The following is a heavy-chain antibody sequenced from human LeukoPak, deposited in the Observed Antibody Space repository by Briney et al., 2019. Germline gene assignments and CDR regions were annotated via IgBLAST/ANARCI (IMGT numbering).Heavy chain of an antibody. CDR3: ARGGTARYDFWSGYYPRFDY. CDR2: XXEDXSEK. J-gene: IGHJ4*02. V-gene: IGHV3-7*01. CDR1: GFTFSSYW. D-gene: IGHD3-3*01. Sequence: RXSCXXSGFTFSSYWMSWVRQAPGKGLEGVANXXEDXSEKYYVDSVKGRFTISRENAKNSLYLQMNSLRAEDTAVYYCARGGTARYDFWSGYYPRFDYWGQGTLVTVSS.